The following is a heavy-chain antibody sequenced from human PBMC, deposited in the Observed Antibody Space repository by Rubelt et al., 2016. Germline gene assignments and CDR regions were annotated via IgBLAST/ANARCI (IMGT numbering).Heavy chain of an antibody. D-gene: IGHD3-10*01. V-gene: IGHV4-59*01. CDR3: ARGYYSDGRAAFDI. CDR2: IHYSVST. J-gene: IGHJ3*02. Sequence: QVQLQESGPGLVKPSETLSLTCTVSGGSISNYYWSWIRKPPGKGLEWIGYIHYSVSTKNNLSLTSRVTISVDTSKNQFSLNLTSVTAADTAVYYCARGYYSDGRAAFDIWGQGTMVTVSS. CDR1: GGSISNYY.